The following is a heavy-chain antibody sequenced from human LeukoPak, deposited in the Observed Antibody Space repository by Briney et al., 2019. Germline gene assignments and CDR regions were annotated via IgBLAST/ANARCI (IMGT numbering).Heavy chain of an antibody. CDR3: ARGMAAAYDYNWFDP. J-gene: IGHJ5*02. CDR1: GGSINDYY. Sequence: SETLSLTCTVSGGSINDYYWSWIRQPAGKELEWIGRIYASGTTRFNPSLKSRVNMSVDTTKNQFSLKLSSVTAADTAVYFCARGMAAAYDYNWFDPWGQGILVTASS. CDR2: IYASGTT. D-gene: IGHD5-12*01. V-gene: IGHV4-4*07.